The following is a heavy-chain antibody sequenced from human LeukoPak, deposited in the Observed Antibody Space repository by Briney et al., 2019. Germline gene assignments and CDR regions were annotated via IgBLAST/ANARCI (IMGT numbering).Heavy chain of an antibody. D-gene: IGHD2-15*01. CDR1: GGSVSGYH. J-gene: IGHJ5*02. CDR2: IYFTGST. Sequence: SETLSLTCTVSGGSVSGYHWSWIRQPPGQGLECIGHIYFTGSTTYNPSLKSRVTISVDTSQNLFSLRLSSVTAADTAVYYRARVTAAGGGFDHWGQGTLVTVSS. V-gene: IGHV4-59*02. CDR3: ARVTAAGGGFDH.